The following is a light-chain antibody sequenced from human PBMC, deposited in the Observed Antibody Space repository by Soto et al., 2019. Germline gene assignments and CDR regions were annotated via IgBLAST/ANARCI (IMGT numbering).Light chain of an antibody. CDR1: QSVRSSS. J-gene: IGKJ4*01. CDR2: GAS. V-gene: IGKV3-20*01. CDR3: QQYDKGPPT. Sequence: EIVLTQSPGTLSLSPGERATLSCRASQSVRSSSLAWYQQKPGQAPRLLIYGASSRATGIPDRFSGSGSGTDFTLTISRLEPEDIATYYCQQYDKGPPTFGGGTKVEIK.